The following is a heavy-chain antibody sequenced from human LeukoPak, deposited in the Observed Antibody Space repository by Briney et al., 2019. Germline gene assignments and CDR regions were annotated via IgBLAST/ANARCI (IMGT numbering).Heavy chain of an antibody. CDR2: INRSGST. Sequence: SETLFLTCAVYGGSFSGYYWSWIRQPPGKGLEWIGEINRSGSTNYNPSPKSRVTISVDTTKTQFSLKLSSVTAADTAVYYCARGSVDFWSGLDYWGQGTLVTVSS. J-gene: IGHJ4*02. V-gene: IGHV4-34*01. CDR1: GGSFSGYY. CDR3: ARGSVDFWSGLDY. D-gene: IGHD3-3*01.